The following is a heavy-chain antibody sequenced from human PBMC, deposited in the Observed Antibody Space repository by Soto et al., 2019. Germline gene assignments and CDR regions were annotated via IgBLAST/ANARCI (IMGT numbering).Heavy chain of an antibody. CDR2: MYYRENT. V-gene: IGHV4-39*01. CDR3: SRHAPEGFDT. J-gene: IGHJ5*02. Sequence: SETLSLTCTVSGGSISRSGYYWGWIRQFPGKGLEWIGSMYYRENTYYNPSLKSRITMSVDTSKNQLSLNLSSVTAADTAVYYCSRHAPEGFDTWGQGTLVTVSS. CDR1: GGSISRSGYY.